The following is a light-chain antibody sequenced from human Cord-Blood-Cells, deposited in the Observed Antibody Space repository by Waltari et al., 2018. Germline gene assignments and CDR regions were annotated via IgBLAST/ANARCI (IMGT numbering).Light chain of an antibody. CDR1: SSDVGGYNY. V-gene: IGLV2-14*03. J-gene: IGLJ3*02. CDR3: SSYTSSSTPWV. Sequence: QSALTQPASVSGSPGQSITISCTGTSSDVGGYNYVSGYQQHPGKAPKLMIYDVSNRPSGVSNRFSGSKSGNTASQTISGLQAEDEADYYCSSYTSSSTPWVFGGGTKLTVL. CDR2: DVS.